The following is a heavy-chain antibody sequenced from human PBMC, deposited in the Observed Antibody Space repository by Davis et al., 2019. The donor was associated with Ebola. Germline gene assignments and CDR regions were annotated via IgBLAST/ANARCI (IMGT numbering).Heavy chain of an antibody. V-gene: IGHV4-34*01. CDR1: GGSFSGYY. D-gene: IGHD2-2*03. Sequence: MPGGSLRLSCAVYGGSFSGYYWSWIRQPPGKGLEWIGEINHSGSTNYNPSLKSRVTISVDTSKNQFSLKLSSVTAADTAVYYCARVRGAGILGYRRFDPWGQGTLATVSS. CDR3: ARVRGAGILGYRRFDP. CDR2: INHSGST. J-gene: IGHJ5*02.